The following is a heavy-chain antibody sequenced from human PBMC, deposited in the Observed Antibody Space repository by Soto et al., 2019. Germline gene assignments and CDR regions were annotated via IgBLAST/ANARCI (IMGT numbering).Heavy chain of an antibody. Sequence: EVQVVESGGGLVQPGGSLRLSCTASGFTVMSCEMNWVRQAPGKGLEWVSYINTGGVTIYADSVKGRFIISRDNAQNSLLLQMNSLRAEDTAVYYCTRDKGDKVAYGMDVWGQGTTVTVSS. CDR2: INTGGVT. CDR1: GFTVMSCE. D-gene: IGHD3-16*01. J-gene: IGHJ6*02. V-gene: IGHV3-48*03. CDR3: TRDKGDKVAYGMDV.